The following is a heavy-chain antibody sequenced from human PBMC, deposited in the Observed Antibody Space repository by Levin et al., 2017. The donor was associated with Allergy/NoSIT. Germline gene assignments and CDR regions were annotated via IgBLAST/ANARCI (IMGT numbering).Heavy chain of an antibody. Sequence: PGGSLRLSCVASGFSFSSYGMTWVRQAPGKGLEWVSAISGSGDDTNYPDSVKGRFTISRDNSKNTLYLQMNSLRVEDTAVYYCAKVSSGWFEDYWGQGTLVTVSS. CDR2: ISGSGDDT. CDR1: GFSFSSYG. V-gene: IGHV3-23*01. D-gene: IGHD6-19*01. J-gene: IGHJ4*02. CDR3: AKVSSGWFEDY.